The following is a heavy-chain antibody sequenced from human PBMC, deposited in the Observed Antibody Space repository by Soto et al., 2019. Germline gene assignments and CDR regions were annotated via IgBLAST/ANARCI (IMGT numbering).Heavy chain of an antibody. CDR1: GYSFTSYW. CDR3: ARRPYSSGWYYFDY. J-gene: IGHJ4*02. D-gene: IGHD6-19*01. CDR2: IYPGDSDT. Sequence: GESLKISCKGSGYSFTSYWIGWVRQKPGKGLEWMGIIYPGDSDTRYSASFQGQVTISADKSISTAYLQWSSLKASDTAMYYCARRPYSSGWYYFDYWGQGTLVTVSS. V-gene: IGHV5-51*01.